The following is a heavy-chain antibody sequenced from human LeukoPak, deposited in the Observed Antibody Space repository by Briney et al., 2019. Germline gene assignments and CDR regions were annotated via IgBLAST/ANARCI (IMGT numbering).Heavy chain of an antibody. V-gene: IGHV1-69*04. J-gene: IGHJ5*02. CDR1: GGTFSSCA. CDR3: AISPSSLVVTAILSA. CDR2: IIPILGIA. D-gene: IGHD2-21*02. Sequence: GASVKVSCKASGGTFSSCAISWVRQAPGQGLEWMGRIIPILGIANYEQKFQGRGTIIADKSTSTSYMELSSLRSEDTAVYYCAISPSSLVVTAILSAWGQGTLVTVSS.